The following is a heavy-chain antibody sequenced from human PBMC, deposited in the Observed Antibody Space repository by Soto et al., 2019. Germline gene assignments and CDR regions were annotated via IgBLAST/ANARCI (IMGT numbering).Heavy chain of an antibody. CDR1: GFTFSSYW. D-gene: IGHD3-10*01. CDR3: ARDGPPRYGSGSYCWFDP. CDR2: IKQDGSEK. V-gene: IGHV3-7*01. Sequence: GGSLRLSCAASGFTFSSYWMSWVRQAPGKGLEWVANIKQDGSEKYYVDSGKGRFTISRDNAKNSLYLQMNSLRAEDTAVYYCARDGPPRYGSGSYCWFDPWGQGTLVTVSS. J-gene: IGHJ5*02.